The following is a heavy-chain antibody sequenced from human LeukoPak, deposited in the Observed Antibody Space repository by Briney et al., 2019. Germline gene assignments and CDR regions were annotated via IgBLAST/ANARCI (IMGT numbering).Heavy chain of an antibody. J-gene: IGHJ6*02. CDR2: MNHSGST. V-gene: IGHV4-39*07. Sequence: SETLSLTCTVSGGSISGSSYYWAWIRQPPGKGLEWIGEMNHSGSTNYNPSLKSRVTISVGTSKNQFSLKLRSVTAADTAVYYCAKIAVADGMDVWGQGTTVTVSS. CDR3: AKIAVADGMDV. D-gene: IGHD6-19*01. CDR1: GGSISGSSYY.